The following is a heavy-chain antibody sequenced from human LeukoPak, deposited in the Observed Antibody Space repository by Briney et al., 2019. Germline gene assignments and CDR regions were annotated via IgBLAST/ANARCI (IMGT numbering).Heavy chain of an antibody. Sequence: KSSETLSLTCAVCGGSFSGYYWSWIRQPPGKGLEWIGEINHSGSTNYNPSLKSRVTISVDTSKNQFSLKLSSVTAADTAVYYCARSDSSGYYYTFDYWGQGTLVTVSS. V-gene: IGHV4-34*01. CDR2: INHSGST. CDR3: ARSDSSGYYYTFDY. CDR1: GGSFSGYY. J-gene: IGHJ4*02. D-gene: IGHD3-22*01.